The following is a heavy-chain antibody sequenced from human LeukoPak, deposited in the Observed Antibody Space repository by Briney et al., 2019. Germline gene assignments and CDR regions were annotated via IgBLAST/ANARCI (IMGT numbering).Heavy chain of an antibody. CDR1: GFTFSSYG. J-gene: IGHJ6*02. V-gene: IGHV3-30*18. Sequence: PGGSLRLSCAASGFTFSSYGMHWVRQAPGKGLEWVAVISYDGSNKYYADSVKGRFTISRDNSKNTLYLQMNSLRAEDTAVYYCAKGYCSGGSCYGLGYYYYYGMDVWGQGTGHRLL. D-gene: IGHD2-15*01. CDR3: AKGYCSGGSCYGLGYYYYYGMDV. CDR2: ISYDGSNK.